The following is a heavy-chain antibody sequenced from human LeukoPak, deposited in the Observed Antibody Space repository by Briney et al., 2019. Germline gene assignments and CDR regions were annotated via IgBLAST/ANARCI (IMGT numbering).Heavy chain of an antibody. CDR3: TRDIFSGYCSSSYCSNWFDP. CDR2: IYHSGST. V-gene: IGHV4-30-2*01. CDR1: GFTFSSYS. D-gene: IGHD2-2*01. Sequence: LRLSCAASGFTFSSYSMNWVRQPPGKGLEWIGYIYHSGSTYYNPSLKSRVTISVDKSKNQFSLKLSSVTAADTAVYYCTRDIFSGYCSSSYCSNWFDPWGQGTLVTVST. J-gene: IGHJ5*02.